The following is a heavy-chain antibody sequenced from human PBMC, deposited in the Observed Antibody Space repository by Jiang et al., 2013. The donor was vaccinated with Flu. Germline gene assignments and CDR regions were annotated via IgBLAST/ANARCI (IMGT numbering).Heavy chain of an antibody. CDR1: GYSFTSYW. J-gene: IGHJ5*02. CDR3: ARHRGQLKYSGSYSYWFDP. D-gene: IGHD1-26*01. CDR2: IYPGDSDT. Sequence: KGSGYSFTSYWIGWVRQMPGKGLEWMGIIYPGDSDTRYSPSFQGQVTISADKSISTAYLQWSSLKASDTAMYYCARHRGQLKYSGSYSYWFDPWGQGTLVTVSS. V-gene: IGHV5-51*01.